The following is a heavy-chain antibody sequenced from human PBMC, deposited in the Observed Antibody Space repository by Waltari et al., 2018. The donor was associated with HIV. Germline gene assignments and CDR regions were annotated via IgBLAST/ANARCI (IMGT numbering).Heavy chain of an antibody. J-gene: IGHJ5*02. V-gene: IGHV4-4*02. D-gene: IGHD4-17*01. CDR3: AKVLTGDYGSSWFDP. CDR1: GGSISSYNW. Sequence: QVQLQESGPGLVKPSETLSLTCAVSGGSISSYNWWSWVRQPPGKGLEWIGEMYHSVSTNYNPSLKSRVTISVDKSKNQFSLKLSSVTAADTAVYYCAKVLTGDYGSSWFDPWGQGTLVTVSS. CDR2: MYHSVST.